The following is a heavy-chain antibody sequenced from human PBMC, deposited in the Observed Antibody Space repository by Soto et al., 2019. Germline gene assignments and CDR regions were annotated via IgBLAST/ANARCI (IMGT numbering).Heavy chain of an antibody. CDR2: VIPTLGTA. CDR3: ASDYGEIDAFDI. J-gene: IGHJ3*02. D-gene: IGHD4-17*01. V-gene: IGHV1-69*11. Sequence: WASVKVSCKASGGPFNNHAINWVRQAPGQGLEWVGLVIPTLGTADYAQKFQGRVTMTADEVTSTAYMELSSLRSDDTGVYYCASDYGEIDAFDIWGQGTSVTVSS. CDR1: GGPFNNHA.